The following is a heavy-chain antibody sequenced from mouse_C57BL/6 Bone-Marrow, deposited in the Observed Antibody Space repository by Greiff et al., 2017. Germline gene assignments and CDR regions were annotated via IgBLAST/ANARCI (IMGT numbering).Heavy chain of an antibody. V-gene: IGHV5-9-1*02. D-gene: IGHD1-1*01. CDR3: TRDPNYYGSSRWFAY. CDR1: GFTFSSYA. CDR2: ISSGGDYI. J-gene: IGHJ3*01. Sequence: EVKVVESGEGLVKPGGSLKLSCAASGFTFSSYAMSWVRQTPEKRLEWVAYISSGGDYIYYADTVKGRFTISRDNARNTLYLQMSSLKSEDTAMYYCTRDPNYYGSSRWFAYWGQGTLVTVSA.